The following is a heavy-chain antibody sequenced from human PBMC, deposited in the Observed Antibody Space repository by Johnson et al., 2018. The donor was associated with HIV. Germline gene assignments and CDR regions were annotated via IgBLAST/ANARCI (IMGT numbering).Heavy chain of an antibody. CDR2: IRWNSGSL. J-gene: IGHJ3*02. Sequence: VQLVESGGGLVQPGRSLRLSCAASGFTFSSYWMSWVRQAPGKGLEWVSGIRWNSGSLGYADSVKGRFTNPRDNAKNSLYLQMNSLRAEDTALYYCAKDIDLWATVTTLVLAFDIWGQGTMVTVSS. D-gene: IGHD4-17*01. CDR3: AKDIDLWATVTTLVLAFDI. CDR1: GFTFSSYW. V-gene: IGHV3-9*01.